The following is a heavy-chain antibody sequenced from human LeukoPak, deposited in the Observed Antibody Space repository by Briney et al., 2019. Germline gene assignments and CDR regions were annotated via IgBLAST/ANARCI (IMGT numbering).Heavy chain of an antibody. CDR3: ARSHRRGYDSSGYSDY. V-gene: IGHV3-21*01. CDR1: GFTFSSYT. J-gene: IGHJ4*02. Sequence: GGSLRLSCVGSGFTFSSYTMNWVRQAPGKGLEWVSFISSSSSDFIYYADSVKGRFTISRDNAKNSLYLQMNSLRAEDTAVYYCARSHRRGYDSSGYSDYWGQGTLVTVSS. D-gene: IGHD3-22*01. CDR2: ISSSSSDFI.